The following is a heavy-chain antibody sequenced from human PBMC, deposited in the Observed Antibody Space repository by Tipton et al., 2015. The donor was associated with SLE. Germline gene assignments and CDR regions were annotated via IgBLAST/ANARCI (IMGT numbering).Heavy chain of an antibody. CDR2: INHSGST. CDR1: GGSISSSNW. D-gene: IGHD6-19*01. Sequence: TLSLTCTVSGGSISSSNWWSWVRQPPGKGLEWIGEINHSGSTNYNPSLKSRVTISVDTSKNQFSLKLSSVTAADTAVYYCARDPVAGTGWGQGTLVTVSS. J-gene: IGHJ4*02. CDR3: ARDPVAGTG. V-gene: IGHV4-4*02.